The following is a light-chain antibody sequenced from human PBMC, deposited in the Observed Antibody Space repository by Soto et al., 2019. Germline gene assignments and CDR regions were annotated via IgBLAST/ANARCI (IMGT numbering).Light chain of an antibody. J-gene: IGKJ1*01. CDR1: QSISSW. CDR3: QQYNSYWT. CDR2: DAS. Sequence: ETPLNPSPPTLVASLGDGVTITCRASQSISSWLAWYQQKPGKAPKLLIYDASRLESGVPSRFSGSGSGTEFTLTSSSLQPDDFATYYCQQYNSYWTLGQGTKVDIK. V-gene: IGKV1-5*01.